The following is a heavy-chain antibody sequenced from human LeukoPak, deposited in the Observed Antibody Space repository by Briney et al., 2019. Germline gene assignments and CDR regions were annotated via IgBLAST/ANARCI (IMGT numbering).Heavy chain of an antibody. V-gene: IGHV3-30*18. CDR2: ISHDGSNK. CDR1: GFTFSSYG. CDR3: AKGDYGDYLTPFDY. D-gene: IGHD4-17*01. J-gene: IGHJ4*02. Sequence: GGSLRLSCAASGFTFSSYGMHWVRQAPGKGLEWVAVISHDGSNKYYADSVKGRFTISRDNSENTLYLQMNSLRAEDTAVYYCAKGDYGDYLTPFDYWGQGTLVTVSS.